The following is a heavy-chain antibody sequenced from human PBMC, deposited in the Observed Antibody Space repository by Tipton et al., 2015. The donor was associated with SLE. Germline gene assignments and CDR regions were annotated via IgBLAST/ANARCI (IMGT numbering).Heavy chain of an antibody. D-gene: IGHD3-9*01. J-gene: IGHJ6*02. CDR1: GFTFRDHA. CDR2: VSNDGSSQ. V-gene: IGHV3-30-3*01. Sequence: SLRLSCAASGFTFRDHAMHWVRQAPGKGLEWVATVSNDGSSQYYADSVKGRFIISRATSKNTLYLEMNSLRPEDTAVYYCTRGYCDVLPGLRYYAVDIWGPGTTVTVSS. CDR3: TRGYCDVLPGLRYYAVDI.